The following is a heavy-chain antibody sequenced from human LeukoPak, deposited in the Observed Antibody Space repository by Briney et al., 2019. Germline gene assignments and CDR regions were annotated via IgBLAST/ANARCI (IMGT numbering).Heavy chain of an antibody. CDR3: ARDLGAVAALIPGDY. CDR1: GLTFSSYG. D-gene: IGHD3-16*01. Sequence: GGSLRLSCAASGLTFSSYGMHWVRQAPGKGLEWVAVISYDGSNKYYADSVKGRFTISRDNSKNTLYLQMNSLRAEDTAVYYCARDLGAVAALIPGDYRGQGTLVTVSS. J-gene: IGHJ4*02. CDR2: ISYDGSNK. V-gene: IGHV3-30*03.